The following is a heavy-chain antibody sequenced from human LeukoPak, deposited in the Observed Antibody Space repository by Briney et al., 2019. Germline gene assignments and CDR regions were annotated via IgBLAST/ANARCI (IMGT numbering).Heavy chain of an antibody. CDR3: ARDSSSWYTPYYYYYMDV. CDR1: GFTFDDYA. Sequence: GGSLRLSCAASGFTFDDYAMHWVRQAPGKGLEWVSGISWNSGSIDYVDSVKGRFTISRDNAKNSLYLQMNSLRAEDTAVYYCARDSSSWYTPYYYYYMDVWGKGTTVTVSS. J-gene: IGHJ6*03. V-gene: IGHV3-9*01. CDR2: ISWNSGSI. D-gene: IGHD6-13*01.